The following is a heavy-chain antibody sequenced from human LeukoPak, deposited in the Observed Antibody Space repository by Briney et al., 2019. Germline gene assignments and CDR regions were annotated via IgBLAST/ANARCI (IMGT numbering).Heavy chain of an antibody. V-gene: IGHV1-69*04. Sequence: SVKVSCKASGGTFSSYAISWVRQAPGQGLEWMGRIIPIFGIANYAQKFQGRVTITADKSTSTAYMELSSLRSEDTAVYYCARDEGGYSGYDSNYWGQGTPVTVSS. CDR3: ARDEGGYSGYDSNY. CDR1: GGTFSSYA. CDR2: IIPIFGIA. J-gene: IGHJ4*02. D-gene: IGHD5-12*01.